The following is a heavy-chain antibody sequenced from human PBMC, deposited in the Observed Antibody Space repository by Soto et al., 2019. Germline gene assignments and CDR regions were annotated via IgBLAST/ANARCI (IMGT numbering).Heavy chain of an antibody. CDR1: GYNFMRYG. D-gene: IGHD1-26*01. V-gene: IGHV1-18*04. CDR2: INVDNGET. J-gene: IGHJ5*02. Sequence: QVQLVQSGAEGKKPGASVKVSCKASGYNFMRYGFTWVRQAPGQGLEWMGWINVDNGETKYPQKIQGRVTMTTDTSTSTVYMELRSLTSDDTAVYYCARWISGGYSDWFDPWGHGTLVTVSS. CDR3: ARWISGGYSDWFDP.